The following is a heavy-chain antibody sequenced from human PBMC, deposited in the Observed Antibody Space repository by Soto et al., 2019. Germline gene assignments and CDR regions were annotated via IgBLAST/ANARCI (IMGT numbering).Heavy chain of an antibody. D-gene: IGHD3-10*01. Sequence: GGSVRLSCAASGFTFSSYEMNWVRQAPGKGLVWVSYISSSGSTIYYANSVKGRFTISRDNDKNSLYLQMNSLRTEDTAVYYCARDGGGFAFDIWGRGTMVTAS. J-gene: IGHJ3*02. CDR3: ARDGGGFAFDI. V-gene: IGHV3-48*03. CDR1: GFTFSSYE. CDR2: ISSSGSTI.